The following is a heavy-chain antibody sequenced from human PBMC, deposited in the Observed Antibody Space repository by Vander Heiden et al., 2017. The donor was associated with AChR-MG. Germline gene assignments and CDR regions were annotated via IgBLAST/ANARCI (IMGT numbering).Heavy chain of an antibody. V-gene: IGHV1-2*06. CDR3: AREPGGMTTVLLTGGFDY. Sequence: QVQLVQSGAEVKKPGASVKVSCKASGYTFTGYYMHWVRQAPGQGLEWMGRINPNSGGTNYAQKFQGRVTMTRDTSISTAYMELSRLRSDDTAVYYCAREPGGMTTVLLTGGFDYWGQGTLVTVSS. CDR1: GYTFTGYY. CDR2: INPNSGGT. J-gene: IGHJ4*02. D-gene: IGHD4-17*01.